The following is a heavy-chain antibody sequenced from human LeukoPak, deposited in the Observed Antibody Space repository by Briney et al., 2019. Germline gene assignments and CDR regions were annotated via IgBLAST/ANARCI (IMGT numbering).Heavy chain of an antibody. CDR3: ARAGFELDGGNSGQGLDY. Sequence: PSETLSLTCTVSGGPISSGDYYWSWIRQPPGKGLEWIGYIYYSGSTYYNPSLKSRVTISVDTSKNQFSLKLSSVTAADTAVYYCARAGFELDGGNSGQGLDYWGQGTLVTVSS. J-gene: IGHJ4*02. D-gene: IGHD4-23*01. CDR2: IYYSGST. CDR1: GGPISSGDYY. V-gene: IGHV4-30-4*08.